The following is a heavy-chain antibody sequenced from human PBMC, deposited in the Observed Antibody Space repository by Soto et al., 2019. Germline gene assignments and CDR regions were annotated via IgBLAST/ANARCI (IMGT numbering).Heavy chain of an antibody. CDR3: AKDFRYSSGWSMFYYYYGMDV. CDR1: GFTFSSYG. Sequence: GGSLRLSCAASGFTFSSYGMHWVRQAPGKGLEWVAVISYDGSNKYYADSAKGRFTISRDNSKNTLYLQMNSLRAEDTAVYYCAKDFRYSSGWSMFYYYYGMDVWGQGTTVTVSS. D-gene: IGHD6-19*01. V-gene: IGHV3-30*18. CDR2: ISYDGSNK. J-gene: IGHJ6*02.